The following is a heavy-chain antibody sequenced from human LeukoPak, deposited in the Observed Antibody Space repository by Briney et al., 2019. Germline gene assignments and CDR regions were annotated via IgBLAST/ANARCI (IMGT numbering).Heavy chain of an antibody. V-gene: IGHV4-34*01. Sequence: SETLSLTCAVYGGSFSGYYWSWIRQPPGKGLEWIGEINHSGSTNYNPSLKSRVTISVDTSKNQFSLKLSSVTAADTAVYYCARAGKLSSGWYERRAEYFQHWGQGTLVTVSS. D-gene: IGHD6-19*01. J-gene: IGHJ1*01. CDR3: ARAGKLSSGWYERRAEYFQH. CDR1: GGSFSGYY. CDR2: INHSGST.